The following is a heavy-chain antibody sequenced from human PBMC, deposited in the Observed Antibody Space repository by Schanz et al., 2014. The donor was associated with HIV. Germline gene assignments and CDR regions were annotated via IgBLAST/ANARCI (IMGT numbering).Heavy chain of an antibody. CDR3: AKGVLRDYYDSTGYPW. J-gene: IGHJ4*02. Sequence: QVQLVESGGGVVQPGRSLRLSCAASGFTFSSYAMHWVRQAAGKGLEWVAVISYDGSNKNYADSVKGRFTISRDNSKNTLFLQMNSLRAEDTAVYYCAKGVLRDYYDSTGYPWWGQGTLVTVSS. V-gene: IGHV3-30-3*01. CDR1: GFTFSSYA. CDR2: ISYDGSNK. D-gene: IGHD3-22*01.